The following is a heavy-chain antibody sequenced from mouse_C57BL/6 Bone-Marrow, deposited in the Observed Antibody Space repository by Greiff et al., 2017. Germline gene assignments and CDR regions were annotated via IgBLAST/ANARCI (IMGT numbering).Heavy chain of an antibody. CDR3: ARSGGY. V-gene: IGHV1-64*01. J-gene: IGHJ2*01. CDR2: IHPNSGST. Sequence: QVHVKQSGAELVKPGASVKLSCKASGYTFTSYWMHWVKQRPGQGLEWIGMIHPNSGSTYYNEKFKSKATLTVDESSSTAYMQLSSLTSEDSAVYYCARSGGYWGQGTTLTVSS. CDR1: GYTFTSYW. D-gene: IGHD3-1*01.